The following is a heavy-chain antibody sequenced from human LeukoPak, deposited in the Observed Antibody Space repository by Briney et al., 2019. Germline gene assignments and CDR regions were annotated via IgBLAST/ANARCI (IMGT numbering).Heavy chain of an antibody. CDR3: ARGRVSSSTWYSTYYYFFYMDF. Sequence: AETLSLTCTVSDDSITMYYWTWIRQPPGKGLEWIGYVDHTGSTKFNPSLNGRVSISRDTSNNFFSLRLRSVTAADTAVYFCARGRVSSSTWYSTYYYFFYMDFWGKGTTVTVSS. D-gene: IGHD4-11*01. J-gene: IGHJ6*03. V-gene: IGHV4-59*01. CDR1: DDSITMYY. CDR2: VDHTGST.